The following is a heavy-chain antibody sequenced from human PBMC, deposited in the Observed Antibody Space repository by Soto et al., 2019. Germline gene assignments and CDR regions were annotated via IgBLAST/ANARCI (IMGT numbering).Heavy chain of an antibody. CDR3: ATDLYYYETTGFYFFLPLDY. V-gene: IGHV4-39*01. CDR2: ISYSGAT. CDR1: GGSISSSTYY. D-gene: IGHD3-22*01. J-gene: IGHJ4*02. Sequence: ETLSLTCTVSGGSISSSTYYWGWIRQPPGKGLEWIGTISYSGATYYNPSLKSRVTISVDTSKNQFSLKLTSVTAADTAVYYCATDLYYYETTGFYFFLPLDYWGQGALVTVSS.